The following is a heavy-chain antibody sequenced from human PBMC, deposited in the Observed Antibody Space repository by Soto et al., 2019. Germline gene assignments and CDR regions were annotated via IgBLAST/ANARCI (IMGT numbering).Heavy chain of an antibody. CDR3: ARGDTYLGD. J-gene: IGHJ6*02. CDR2: IIPIFSAS. CDR1: RDTFNKYA. V-gene: IGHV1-69*01. Sequence: QVQLVQSGAEVKKPGSSVKVSCKTSRDTFNKYAFTWVRQAPGQGLEWMGWIIPIFSASNNAEKFQGRVTITANDSTSTAYIELRSLRFEATAVYYCARGDTYLGDWGQGTTVTVSS. D-gene: IGHD3-16*01.